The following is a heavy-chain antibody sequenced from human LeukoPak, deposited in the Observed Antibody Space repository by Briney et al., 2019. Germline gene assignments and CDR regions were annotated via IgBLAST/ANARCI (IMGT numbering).Heavy chain of an antibody. V-gene: IGHV1-8*03. CDR3: ARGTLGDYDFWSGYYSDYYMDV. J-gene: IGHJ6*03. D-gene: IGHD3-3*01. CDR1: GYTFTSYD. Sequence: ASVKVSCKASGYTFTSYDINWVRQATGQGLEWMGWMNPNSGNTGYAQKFQGRVTITRNTSISTAYMELSSLRSEDTAVYYCARGTLGDYDFWSGYYSDYYMDVWGKGTTVTVSS. CDR2: MNPNSGNT.